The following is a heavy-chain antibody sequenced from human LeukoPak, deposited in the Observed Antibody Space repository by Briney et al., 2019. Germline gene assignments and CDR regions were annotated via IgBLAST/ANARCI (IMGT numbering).Heavy chain of an antibody. V-gene: IGHV3-21*01. D-gene: IGHD5-18*01. CDR2: ISSSSSYI. J-gene: IGHJ4*02. CDR3: ALVSYDFDY. Sequence: GGSLRLSCAASGFTFSTYNMNWVRQAPGKGLEWVSSISSSSSYIYYADSAKGRFTISRDNAKNSLYLQMNSLRAEDTAVYYCALVSYDFDYWGQGTLVTVSS. CDR1: GFTFSTYN.